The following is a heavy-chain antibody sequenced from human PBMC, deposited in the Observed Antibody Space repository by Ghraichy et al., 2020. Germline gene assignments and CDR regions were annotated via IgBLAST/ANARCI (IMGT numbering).Heavy chain of an antibody. V-gene: IGHV3-73*01. CDR1: GFTFSGSA. CDR2: IRSKANSYAT. Sequence: KVSCAASGFTFSGSAMHWVRQASGKGLEWVGRIRSKANSYATASAASVKGRFTISRDDSKNTAYLQMNSLKTEDTAVYYCTTGSGSDYWGQGTLVTVSS. D-gene: IGHD3-22*01. CDR3: TTGSGSDY. J-gene: IGHJ4*02.